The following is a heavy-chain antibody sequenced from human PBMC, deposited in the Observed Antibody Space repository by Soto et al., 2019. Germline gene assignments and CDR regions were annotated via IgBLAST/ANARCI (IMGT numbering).Heavy chain of an antibody. V-gene: IGHV4-59*01. D-gene: IGHD6-19*01. CDR3: ARDRIAVAGSKLYYYGMDV. CDR1: GGSISSYY. J-gene: IGHJ6*02. CDR2: IYYSGST. Sequence: QVQLQESGPGLVKPSETLSLTCTVSGGSISSYYWSWIRQPPGKGLEWMGYIYYSGSTNYNPSLKSRVTISVDTSKNQFSLKLSSVTAADTAVYYCARDRIAVAGSKLYYYGMDVWGQGTTVTVSS.